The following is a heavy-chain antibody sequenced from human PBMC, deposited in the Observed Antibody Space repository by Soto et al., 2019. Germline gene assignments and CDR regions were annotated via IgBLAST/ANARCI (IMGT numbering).Heavy chain of an antibody. CDR1: GGSITSSGSA. CDR2: IDYSGNI. V-gene: IGHV4-39*01. J-gene: IGHJ4*02. CDR3: ARHIHNQGFEYYFES. Sequence: QLQLQESGPGLVKPSETLSLTCNASGGSITSSGSAWGWIRQSPGKGLEWIGTIDYSGNIYYIPSIKSRINISVDTSKNQISLKLSSVTAADTAVYYCARHIHNQGFEYYFESWGQGTLVTVSS. D-gene: IGHD1-1*01.